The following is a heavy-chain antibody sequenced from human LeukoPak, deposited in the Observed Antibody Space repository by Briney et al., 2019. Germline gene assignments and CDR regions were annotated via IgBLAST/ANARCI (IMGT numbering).Heavy chain of an antibody. V-gene: IGHV3-30*04. J-gene: IGHJ4*02. CDR3: ARSIAARSYFDY. CDR2: ISYDGSNK. Sequence: GGSLRLSCAASGFTFSSYAMHWVRQAPGKGLEWVAVISYDGSNKYYADSVKGRFTISRDNSKNTLYLQMNSPRAEDTAVYYCARSIAARSYFDYWGQGTLVTVSS. D-gene: IGHD6-6*01. CDR1: GFTFSSYA.